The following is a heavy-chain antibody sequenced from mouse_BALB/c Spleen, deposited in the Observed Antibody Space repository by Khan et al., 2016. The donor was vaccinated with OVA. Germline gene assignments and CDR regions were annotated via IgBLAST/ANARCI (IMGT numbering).Heavy chain of an antibody. CDR3: ASGRLLLRSPDYLDY. D-gene: IGHD1-1*01. J-gene: IGHJ2*01. CDR1: GYSITSDYV. V-gene: IGHV3-2*02. CDR2: IGYSGCT. Sequence: EVQLVETGPGLLKPSQSLSLTCTVTGYSITSDYVWNWLRPFHGNKLEWMAYIGYSGCTNSTPSLRSRISITRDTSKNTFFLQLNSVTTEDTATFYCASGRLLLRSPDYLDYWGQGTTRTVSS.